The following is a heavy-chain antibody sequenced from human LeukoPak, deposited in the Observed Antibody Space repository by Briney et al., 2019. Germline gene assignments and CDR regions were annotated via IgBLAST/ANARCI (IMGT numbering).Heavy chain of an antibody. D-gene: IGHD2-2*01. CDR1: GFTFSSYA. J-gene: IGHJ3*01. CDR3: TRLPYCSSTSCYANL. CDR2: IRSKANSYAT. Sequence: GGSLRLSCAASGFTFSSYAMSWVRQASGKGLEWVGRIRSKANSYATAYAASVKGRFTISRDDSKNTAYLQMNSLKTEDTAVYYCTRLPYCSSTSCYANLWGQGTMVTVSS. V-gene: IGHV3-73*01.